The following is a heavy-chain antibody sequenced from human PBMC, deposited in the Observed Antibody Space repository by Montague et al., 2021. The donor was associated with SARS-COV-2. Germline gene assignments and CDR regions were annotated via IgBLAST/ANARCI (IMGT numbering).Heavy chain of an antibody. CDR2: KYYSGST. D-gene: IGHD3-3*01. J-gene: IGHJ4*02. CDR3: ATLPSSITMFGVVQGYYFDD. V-gene: IGHV4-39*01. Sequence: SETLSLTCTVSGASISSSSYYWGWLRQPPGKGLEWIGFKYYSGSTYYNPTLKSRVTISVDTSKNQLSLKLSSVTAADTAVYYCATLPSSITMFGVVQGYYFDDWGQGTLVTVSS. CDR1: GASISSSSYY.